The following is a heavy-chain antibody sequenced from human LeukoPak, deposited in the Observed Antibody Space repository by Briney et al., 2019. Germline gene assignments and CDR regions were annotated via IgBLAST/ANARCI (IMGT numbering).Heavy chain of an antibody. J-gene: IGHJ4*02. Sequence: SVKVSCKASGGTFSSYAISWVQQAPGQGLEWMGGIIPIFGTANYAQKFQGRVTITADKSTSTAYMELSSLRSEDTAVYYCSYCGGDCYTPDYWGQGTLVTVSS. CDR1: GGTFSSYA. V-gene: IGHV1-69*06. CDR3: SYCGGDCYTPDY. D-gene: IGHD2-21*02. CDR2: IIPIFGTA.